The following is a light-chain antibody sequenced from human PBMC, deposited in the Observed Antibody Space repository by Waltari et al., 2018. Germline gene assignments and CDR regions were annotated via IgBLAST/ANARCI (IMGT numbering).Light chain of an antibody. CDR1: QSISRY. J-gene: IGKJ1*01. CDR3: QHHFRLPAT. V-gene: IGKV3-20*01. Sequence: IMLTQSPGTLSLSPGERATLSCRASQSISRYLAWYQQKPGQAPRLLISGASTRATGIPDRFSGSGSGTDFSLTISGLVPEDSAVYYCQHHFRLPATFGQGTKVEIK. CDR2: GAS.